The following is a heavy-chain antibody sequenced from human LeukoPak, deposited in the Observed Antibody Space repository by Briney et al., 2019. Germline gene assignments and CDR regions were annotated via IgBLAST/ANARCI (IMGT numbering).Heavy chain of an antibody. D-gene: IGHD5-18*01. CDR2: ITGSGGNT. V-gene: IGHV3-23*01. CDR3: AREGNTAMVELDY. CDR1: GFTFSNYA. J-gene: IGHJ4*02. Sequence: GGSLRLSCAASGFTFSNYAMSWVRQAPGKGLEWVSAITGSGGNTYYADSVKGRFTISRDNSKNTLYLQMNSLRAEDTAVYYCAREGNTAMVELDYWGQGTLVTVSS.